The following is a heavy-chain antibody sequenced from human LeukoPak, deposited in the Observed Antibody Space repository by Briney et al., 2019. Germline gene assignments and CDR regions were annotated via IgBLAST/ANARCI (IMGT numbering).Heavy chain of an antibody. CDR2: LYSGGST. Sequence: PGGSLRLSCAASGFTFSSYAMSWVRQAPGEGLEGVSILYSGGSTYYAASVKGRFTISRDNSKNTLYLQMNTLRAEDTAVYYCARGWPPPAAGFDYWGQGTLVTVSS. D-gene: IGHD6-13*01. J-gene: IGHJ4*02. CDR1: GFTFSSYA. CDR3: ARGWPPPAAGFDY. V-gene: IGHV3-53*01.